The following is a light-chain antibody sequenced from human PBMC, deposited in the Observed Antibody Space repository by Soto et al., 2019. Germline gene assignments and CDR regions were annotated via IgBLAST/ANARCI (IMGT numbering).Light chain of an antibody. CDR1: SSDVGAYNY. Sequence: QSVLTQPASVSGSPGQSIAISFTGTSSDVGAYNYVSWYQQHPGKAPKVMIYDVNNRPSGVSDRFSGSKSGNTASLTNSGLQADDEGDYYCSSYTTGSPYVFGSGTKLTVL. CDR2: DVN. J-gene: IGLJ1*01. V-gene: IGLV2-14*01. CDR3: SSYTTGSPYV.